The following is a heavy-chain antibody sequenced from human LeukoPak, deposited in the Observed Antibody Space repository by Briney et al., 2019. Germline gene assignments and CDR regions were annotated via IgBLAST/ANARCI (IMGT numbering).Heavy chain of an antibody. D-gene: IGHD3-9*01. V-gene: IGHV4-34*01. CDR2: INHSGST. CDR1: GGSFSGYY. CDR3: ARAQLRYFDWLLSGGAFDY. Sequence: SETLSLTCAVYGGSFSGYYWSWIRQPPGKGLEWIGEINHSGSTNYNTSLKSRVTISVDTSKNQFSLKLSSVTAADTAVYYCARAQLRYFDWLLSGGAFDYWGQGTLVTVSS. J-gene: IGHJ4*02.